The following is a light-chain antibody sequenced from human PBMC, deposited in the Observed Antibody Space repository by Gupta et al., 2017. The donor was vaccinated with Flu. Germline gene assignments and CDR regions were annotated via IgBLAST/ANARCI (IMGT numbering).Light chain of an antibody. V-gene: IGKV3-11*01. CDR2: DAS. J-gene: IGKJ1*01. CDR1: QSVSSY. Sequence: ERPTLSCRASQSVSSYLAWYQQKPGQAPRLLIYDASNRATGIPARFSGSGSGTDFTLTISSLEPEDFAVYYCQQRSNWPPWTFGQGTKVEIK. CDR3: QQRSNWPPWT.